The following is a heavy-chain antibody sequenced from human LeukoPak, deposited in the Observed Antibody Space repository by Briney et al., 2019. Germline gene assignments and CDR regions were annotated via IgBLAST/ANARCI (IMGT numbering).Heavy chain of an antibody. Sequence: GGSLRLSCAASGFTFDDYAMHWVRQAPGKGLEWVSLISWDGGSTYYADSVKGRFTISRDNSKNSLYLQMNSLRAEDTAVYYCARNGALRYFGGDYYYYYMDVWGKGTTVTISS. CDR1: GFTFDDYA. CDR2: ISWDGGST. V-gene: IGHV3-43D*03. D-gene: IGHD3-9*01. CDR3: ARNGALRYFGGDYYYYYMDV. J-gene: IGHJ6*03.